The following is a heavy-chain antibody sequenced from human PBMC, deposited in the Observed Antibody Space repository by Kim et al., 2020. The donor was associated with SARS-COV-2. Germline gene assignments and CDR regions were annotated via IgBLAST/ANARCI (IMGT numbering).Heavy chain of an antibody. V-gene: IGHV7-4-1*02. J-gene: IGHJ3*01. D-gene: IGHD3-10*01. CDR3: AKDTLPYYYGSGNRDAFDF. Sequence: ASVKVSCKSSGYGFSSYAMNWLRQAPGQGPEGMGWINTETGNPTYAQGFTGRYVFSLDTSVSSAYLQINDLKAEDTAVYYCAKDTLPYYYGSGNRDAFDFWGQGTMVTVSS. CDR1: GYGFSSYA. CDR2: INTETGNP.